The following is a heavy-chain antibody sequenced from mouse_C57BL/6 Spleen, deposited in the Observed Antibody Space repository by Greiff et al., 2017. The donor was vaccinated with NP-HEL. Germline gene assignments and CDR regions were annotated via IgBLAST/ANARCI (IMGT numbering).Heavy chain of an antibody. CDR1: GYTFTDYY. CDR3: ARNYYGSSLYYAMDY. Sequence: QVQLKESGPELVKPGASVKISCKASGYTFTDYYINWVKQRPGQGLEWIGWIFPGSGSTYYNEKFKGKATLTVDKSSSTAYMLLSSLTSEDSAVYFCARNYYGSSLYYAMDYWGQGTSVTVSS. D-gene: IGHD1-1*01. V-gene: IGHV1-75*01. CDR2: IFPGSGST. J-gene: IGHJ4*01.